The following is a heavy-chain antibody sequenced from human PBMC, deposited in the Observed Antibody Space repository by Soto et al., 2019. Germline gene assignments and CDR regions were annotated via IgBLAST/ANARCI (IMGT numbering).Heavy chain of an antibody. CDR3: VREWRGDAPIHSYIDLDV. V-gene: IGHV1-2*04. CDR2: INPKNGGT. D-gene: IGHD2-15*01. Sequence: GSAVKVSCKASEYNFNDYYIHWVRQAPGQGLEWMGWINPKNGGTKYAQKFQGWVTMTRDTSISTAYMELSRLKSNDTAVYYCVREWRGDAPIHSYIDLDVRRHAPTVTV. J-gene: IGHJ6*02. CDR1: EYNFNDYY.